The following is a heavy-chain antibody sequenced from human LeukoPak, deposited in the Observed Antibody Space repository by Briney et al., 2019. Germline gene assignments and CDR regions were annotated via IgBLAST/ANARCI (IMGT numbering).Heavy chain of an antibody. Sequence: GGSLRLPCAASGFTFSSYAMSWVRQAPGKGLEWVSLISATATYHADSVKGRFTISRDISRNTLYLQMNSLRADDTAAYYCAKGQGSGSYPLDYWGQGTLVTVSS. CDR1: GFTFSSYA. V-gene: IGHV3-23*01. CDR2: ISATAT. CDR3: AKGQGSGSYPLDY. J-gene: IGHJ4*02. D-gene: IGHD3-16*02.